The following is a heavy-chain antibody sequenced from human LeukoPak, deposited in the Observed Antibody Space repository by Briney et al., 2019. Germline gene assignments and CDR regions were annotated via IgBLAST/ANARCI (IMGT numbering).Heavy chain of an antibody. Sequence: PSETLSLTCTVSGGSISSSSYYWGWIRQPPGKGLEWIGSIYYSGSTYYNPSLKSRVTISVDTSKNQFSLKLSPVTAADTAVYYCARDRRYDSSGYRDYWGQGTLVTVSS. CDR2: IYYSGST. V-gene: IGHV4-39*07. D-gene: IGHD3-22*01. CDR3: ARDRRYDSSGYRDY. J-gene: IGHJ4*02. CDR1: GGSISSSSYY.